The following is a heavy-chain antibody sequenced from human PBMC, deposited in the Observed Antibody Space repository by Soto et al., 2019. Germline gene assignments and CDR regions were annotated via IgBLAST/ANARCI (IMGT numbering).Heavy chain of an antibody. D-gene: IGHD3-3*01. J-gene: IGHJ6*02. CDR1: GGSISSYY. CDR3: ARSWSGTYYYYGMDV. Sequence: QVQLQESGPGLVKPSETLSLTCTVSGGSISSYYWSWIRQPPGKGLEWIGYIYYSGSTNYNPSLKSRVTIAVDTSKNQFSLKLSSVTAADTAVYYCARSWSGTYYYYGMDVWGQGTTVTVSS. V-gene: IGHV4-59*01. CDR2: IYYSGST.